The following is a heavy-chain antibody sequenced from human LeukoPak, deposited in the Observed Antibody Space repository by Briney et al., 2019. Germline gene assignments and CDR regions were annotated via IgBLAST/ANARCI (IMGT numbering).Heavy chain of an antibody. D-gene: IGHD5-24*01. CDR1: GYTFIRYA. V-gene: IGHV7-4-1*02. Sequence: GASVKVSCKASGYTFIRYAINWLRQVPGQGLEWMGWINMYTANPAYAQGFTERFVLSLDTSVSTAYLEISNLKAEDTAVYYCARHDNDGDFDYWGQGTLVTVSS. CDR3: ARHDNDGDFDY. J-gene: IGHJ4*02. CDR2: INMYTANP.